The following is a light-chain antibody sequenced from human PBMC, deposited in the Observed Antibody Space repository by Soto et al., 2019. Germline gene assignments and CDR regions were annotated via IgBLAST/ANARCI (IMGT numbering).Light chain of an antibody. J-gene: IGKJ5*01. CDR2: SAS. CDR3: QQSFSTPT. V-gene: IGKV1-39*01. Sequence: DIQMTQSPSSLSTSIGDRVTITCRASQRINIYLNWYRQKPGEAPELLIYSASNLQSGVPSRFSGSGAGTDFTLTISGLQSEDFATYYCQQSFSTPTFGQGTRLE. CDR1: QRINIY.